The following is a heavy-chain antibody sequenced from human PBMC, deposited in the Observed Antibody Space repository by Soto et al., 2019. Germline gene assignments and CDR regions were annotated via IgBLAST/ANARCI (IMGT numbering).Heavy chain of an antibody. CDR2: IYYTGLT. D-gene: IGHD3-10*01. Sequence: QVQLQESGPGLVKPSETLSLTCTVSGGSISGYYWTWIRQPPGKGQEWIGSIYYTGLTNYNPSLKSRVTISVDTSKNQFSLKLNSVTAADTAVYYCARGSGIDFWGQGILVTVSS. V-gene: IGHV4-59*01. CDR3: ARGSGIDF. CDR1: GGSISGYY. J-gene: IGHJ4*02.